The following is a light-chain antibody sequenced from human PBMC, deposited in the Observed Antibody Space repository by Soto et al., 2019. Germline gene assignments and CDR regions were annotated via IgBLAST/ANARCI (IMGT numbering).Light chain of an antibody. CDR2: EVS. Sequence: QSVLTQPPSASGSPGQSVTISCTGTSSDVGGYNYVSWYQQYPGKAPKLMIYEVSKRTSGVPDRFSGSKSANTASLTVSGLQAEDEADYYCSSYAGSNNFVVFGGGTKLTVL. J-gene: IGLJ2*01. CDR1: SSDVGGYNY. CDR3: SSYAGSNNFVV. V-gene: IGLV2-8*01.